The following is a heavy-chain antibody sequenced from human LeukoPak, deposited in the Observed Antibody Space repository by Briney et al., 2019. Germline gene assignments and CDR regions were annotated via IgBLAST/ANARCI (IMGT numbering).Heavy chain of an antibody. Sequence: SETLSLTCTVSGGSISSYYWRWIRQPPGKGLEWIGYIYYSGSTNYNPSLKSRVTISVDTSKNQFSLKLSSVTAADTAVYYCARDEGGSAFDIWGQGTMVTVSS. J-gene: IGHJ3*02. V-gene: IGHV4-59*01. CDR3: ARDEGGSAFDI. CDR1: GGSISSYY. CDR2: IYYSGST. D-gene: IGHD3-16*01.